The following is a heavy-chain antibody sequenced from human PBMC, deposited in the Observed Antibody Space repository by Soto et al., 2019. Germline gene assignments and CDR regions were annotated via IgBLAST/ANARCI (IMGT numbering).Heavy chain of an antibody. CDR3: GGEGPAPYAYAGRDV. CDR1: GYSFTTYG. CDR2: ISAYNGNT. V-gene: IGHV1-18*01. J-gene: IGHJ6*02. Sequence: QVQLVQSGGEVKKPGASVKVSCKTSGYSFTTYGISWVRQAPGQGLEWMGWISAYNGNTNYAQKLQGRVTMTTDTSPSTAYMELRWLSSDDTAVYYCGGEGPAPYAYAGRDVWGQGSTATVSS. D-gene: IGHD4-17*01.